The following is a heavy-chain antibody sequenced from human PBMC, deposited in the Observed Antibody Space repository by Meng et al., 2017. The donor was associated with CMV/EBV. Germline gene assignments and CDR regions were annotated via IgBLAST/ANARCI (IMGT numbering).Heavy chain of an antibody. CDR3: ARFARSTSHYWYFDL. J-gene: IGHJ2*01. D-gene: IGHD2-2*01. Sequence: SEKVSCKASGYTFTSYGISWVRQAPGQGLEWMGRIIPILGIANYAQKFQGRVTITADKSTSTAYMELSSLRSEDTAVYYCARFARSTSHYWYFDLWGRGTLVTVSS. CDR2: IIPILGIA. V-gene: IGHV1-69*04. CDR1: GYTFTSYG.